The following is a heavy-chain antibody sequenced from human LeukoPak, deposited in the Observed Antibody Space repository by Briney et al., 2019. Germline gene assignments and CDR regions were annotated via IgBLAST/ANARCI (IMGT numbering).Heavy chain of an antibody. Sequence: SETLSLTCTVSGASISTYYWSWIRQSPGKGLEWIGYLYHSESANYNPSLKSRATVSIDTSKNQFSLKLNSVTAADTAVYYCARTHSSGWFVFDYWGRGTLVTVSS. V-gene: IGHV4-59*01. CDR1: GASISTYY. D-gene: IGHD6-19*01. CDR3: ARTHSSGWFVFDY. J-gene: IGHJ4*02. CDR2: LYHSESA.